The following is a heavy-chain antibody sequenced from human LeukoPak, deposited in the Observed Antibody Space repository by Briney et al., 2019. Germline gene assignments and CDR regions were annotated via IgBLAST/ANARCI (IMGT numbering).Heavy chain of an antibody. Sequence: GGPLRLSCSSSGFTFSSYAMHWVRQPPGKGLEYVSAISSNGGSTYYADSVKCRFTISRDNSKNTLYLQMGSLRAEDTAVYYCVKGTVYFDYWGQGTLVTVSS. CDR3: VKGTVYFDY. V-gene: IGHV3-64D*06. CDR2: ISSNGGST. D-gene: IGHD1-1*01. CDR1: GFTFSSYA. J-gene: IGHJ4*02.